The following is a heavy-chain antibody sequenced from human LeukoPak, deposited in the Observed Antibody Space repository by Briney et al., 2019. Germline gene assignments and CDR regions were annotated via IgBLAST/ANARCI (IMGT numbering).Heavy chain of an antibody. CDR1: GFTFSSYA. Sequence: GGSLRLSCAASGFTFSSYAMHWVRQAPGKGLEWVVVISYDGSNIYYADSVKGRFTISRDNSRNTLYLQMNSLRAEDTAVYYCARGRSYFDNWGQGTLVTVSS. V-gene: IGHV3-30*01. CDR2: ISYDGSNI. CDR3: ARGRSYFDN. J-gene: IGHJ4*02.